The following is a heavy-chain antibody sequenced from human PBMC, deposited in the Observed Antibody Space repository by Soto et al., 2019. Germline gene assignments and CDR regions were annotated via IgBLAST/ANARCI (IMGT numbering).Heavy chain of an antibody. CDR2: IKSKTDGGTT. Sequence: EVQLVESGGLVKPGGSLRLSCAASGFTFSNAWMNWVRQAPGKGLEWVGRIKSKTDGGTTDYAAPVKGRFTISRDDSKNTLYLQMNSLKTEDTAVYYCTTDPELYYDYVWGSYRYRAGGDYWGQGTLVTVSS. J-gene: IGHJ4*02. V-gene: IGHV3-15*07. CDR1: GFTFSNAW. CDR3: TTDPELYYDYVWGSYRYRAGGDY. D-gene: IGHD3-16*02.